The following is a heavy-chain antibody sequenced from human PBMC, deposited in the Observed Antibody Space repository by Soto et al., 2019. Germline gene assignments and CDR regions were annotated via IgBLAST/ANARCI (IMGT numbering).Heavy chain of an antibody. V-gene: IGHV4-4*02. CDR1: GGSMSSPNW. CDR2: IHHSGAT. Sequence: QVRLQESGPGPVKPSGTLSLTCLVSGGSMSSPNWWTWVRQAPVKGLEWIAEIHHSGATNYSPSLKSRAVISIDKSNNQFSLQLTSVTAADAAVYYCATGSPYYYGSGGMWDSWGRGALVTVSS. D-gene: IGHD3-10*01. J-gene: IGHJ4*02. CDR3: ATGSPYYYGSGGMWDS.